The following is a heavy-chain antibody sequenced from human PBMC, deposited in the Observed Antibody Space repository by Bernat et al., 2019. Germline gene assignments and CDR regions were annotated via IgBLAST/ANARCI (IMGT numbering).Heavy chain of an antibody. CDR3: ARDWDRCFDY. J-gene: IGHJ4*02. Sequence: QVQLVESGGGVVQPGRSLRLSCAASGFIFSNYGMHWVRQAPGKGLECVAVIWYDGSNRNYADAVKGRFTISRDNSRNTLYLQMNSPRAEDTAVYYCARDWDRCFDYWGQGTLVTVSS. CDR1: GFIFSNYG. D-gene: IGHD1-26*01. V-gene: IGHV3-33*01. CDR2: IWYDGSNR.